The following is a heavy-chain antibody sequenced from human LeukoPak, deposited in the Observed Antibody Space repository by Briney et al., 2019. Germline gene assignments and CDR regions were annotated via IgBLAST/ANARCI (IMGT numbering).Heavy chain of an antibody. CDR1: GFTFSNSA. J-gene: IGHJ4*02. CDR2: ISGSGGST. V-gene: IGHV3-23*01. Sequence: GGSLRLSCAASGFTFSNSALSWVRQAPGKGLEWVSDISGSGGSTYYADSVKGRFTISRDNSKNTLYLQMNSLRAEDTAVYYCAKRIQSAMATGYWGQGALVTVSS. D-gene: IGHD5-18*01. CDR3: AKRIQSAMATGY.